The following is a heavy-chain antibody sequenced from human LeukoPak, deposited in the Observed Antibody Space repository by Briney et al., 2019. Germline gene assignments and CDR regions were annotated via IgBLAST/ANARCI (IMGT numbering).Heavy chain of an antibody. J-gene: IGHJ4*02. Sequence: GGSLRLSCAASGFTFSSYGMSWVRQAPGKGLEWVSSISGSAGTIYYADSAKGRFTISRDNSKNTLYLQMNNLRAEDSAVYYCAKGQKQPDYWGQGTLVTVSS. D-gene: IGHD5-18*01. V-gene: IGHV3-23*01. CDR3: AKGQKQPDY. CDR2: ISGSAGTI. CDR1: GFTFSSYG.